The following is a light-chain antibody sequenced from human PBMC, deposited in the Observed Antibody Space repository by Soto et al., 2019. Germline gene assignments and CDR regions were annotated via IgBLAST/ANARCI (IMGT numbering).Light chain of an antibody. V-gene: IGKV3-20*01. CDR1: QSVGGS. CDR3: HQYESSPRP. CDR2: HTS. J-gene: IGKJ1*01. Sequence: ETVVSQSLCTLSLSPGERATLSCRASQSVGGSLAWYQQRPSQAPRLLVYHTSNRATGIPDRFSASGSGTDFTLTVSRLEPEDFAGYYCHQYESSPRPVGQGTNVDIK.